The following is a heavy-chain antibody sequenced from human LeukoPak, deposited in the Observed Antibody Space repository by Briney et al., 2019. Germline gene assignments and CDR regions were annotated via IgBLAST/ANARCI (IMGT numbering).Heavy chain of an antibody. Sequence: GGSLRLSCAASGFTFSNAWMSWVRQAPGKGLEWVGRIKSKTDGGTTDYAAPVKGRFTFSRDDSKNTLYLQMNSLKTEDTAVYYRTTVNDFWSGYVHYFDYWGQGTLVTVSS. CDR3: TTVNDFWSGYVHYFDY. J-gene: IGHJ4*02. V-gene: IGHV3-15*01. D-gene: IGHD3-3*01. CDR2: IKSKTDGGTT. CDR1: GFTFSNAW.